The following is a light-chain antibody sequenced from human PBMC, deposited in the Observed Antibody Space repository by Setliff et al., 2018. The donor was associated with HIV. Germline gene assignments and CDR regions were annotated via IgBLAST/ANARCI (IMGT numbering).Light chain of an antibody. V-gene: IGLV2-14*03. CDR3: NSFTNTSGRV. CDR2: DVS. J-gene: IGLJ1*01. Sequence: SVLTPPASVSGSPGQSITLSCTGTSSDVGRYNFVSWYQQHPGKVPKLLISDVSNRPSGVSDRFSGSKSCNTASPTISGLRTEGEAAYYCNSFTNTSGRVFGTGTKVTVL. CDR1: SSDVGRYNF.